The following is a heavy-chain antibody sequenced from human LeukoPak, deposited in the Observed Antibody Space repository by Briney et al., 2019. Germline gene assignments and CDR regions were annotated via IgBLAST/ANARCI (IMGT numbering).Heavy chain of an antibody. CDR1: GGSIDTNSYY. D-gene: IGHD5-12*01. Sequence: SETLSLTCTVSGGSIDTNSYYWGWIRQPPGRGLEWIGNIYYTGSAYYSPSLQSRVIISVDTSKNQFSLRLSSVTAADTAAYYCARHRNAYSNYWGQGILVTVSS. CDR3: ARHRNAYSNY. J-gene: IGHJ4*02. CDR2: IYYTGSA. V-gene: IGHV4-39*01.